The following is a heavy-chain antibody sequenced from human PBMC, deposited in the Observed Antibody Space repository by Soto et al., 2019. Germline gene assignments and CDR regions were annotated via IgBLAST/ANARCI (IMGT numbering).Heavy chain of an antibody. D-gene: IGHD3-22*01. Sequence: EVQVLDSGGGLVQPGGSLRLSCAASGFTFSSYAMTWVREAPGKGLEWVSTISGSGRSTYYADSVKGRFTISRDNSKNTVYLQMSSLRAEDTALYSCAKVYLYDLSGCGFLDYWGQGALVTVSS. V-gene: IGHV3-23*01. CDR3: AKVYLYDLSGCGFLDY. J-gene: IGHJ4*02. CDR2: ISGSGRST. CDR1: GFTFSSYA.